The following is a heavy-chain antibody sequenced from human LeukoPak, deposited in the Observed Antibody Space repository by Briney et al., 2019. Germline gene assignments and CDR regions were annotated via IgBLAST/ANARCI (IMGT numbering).Heavy chain of an antibody. CDR3: ARELLDTMVRGVKRPYYYMDV. CDR2: IYHSGST. CDR1: GYSISSGYY. V-gene: IGHV4-38-2*02. Sequence: SETLSLTCTVSGYSISSGYYWGWIRQPPGKGLEWIGSIYHSGSTYYNPSLKSRVTISVDTSKNQFSLKLSSVTAADTAVYYCARELLDTMVRGVKRPYYYMDVWGKGTTVTVSS. D-gene: IGHD3-10*01. J-gene: IGHJ6*03.